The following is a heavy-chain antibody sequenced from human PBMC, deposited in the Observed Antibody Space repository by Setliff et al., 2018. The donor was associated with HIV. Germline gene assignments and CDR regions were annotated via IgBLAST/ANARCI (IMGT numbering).Heavy chain of an antibody. CDR2: ITSNTDYI. V-gene: IGHV3-21*01. J-gene: IGHJ6*03. Sequence: GGSLRLSCAASGFTFSYYSMNWVRQAPGKGLEWVSSITSNTDYISYADSVKGRFTISRDNTKNSLYLQMNSLRAEDTAVYYCHYFMDGWGKGTMVTVSS. CDR1: GFTFSYYS. CDR3: HYFMDG.